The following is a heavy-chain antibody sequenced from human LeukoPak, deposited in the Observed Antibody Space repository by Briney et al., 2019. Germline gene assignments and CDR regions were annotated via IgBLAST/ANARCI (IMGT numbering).Heavy chain of an antibody. CDR2: MNPNSGNT. J-gene: IGHJ5*02. D-gene: IGHD6-13*01. CDR3: ARGYGSSWLNWFDP. V-gene: IGHV1-8*01. CDR1: GYTFTSYD. Sequence: ASVKVSCKASGYTFTSYDINWVRQATGQGLEWMGWMNPNSGNTGYAQKFQGRVTMTRNTSISTAYVELSSLRSEDTAVYYCARGYGSSWLNWFDPWGQGTLVTVSS.